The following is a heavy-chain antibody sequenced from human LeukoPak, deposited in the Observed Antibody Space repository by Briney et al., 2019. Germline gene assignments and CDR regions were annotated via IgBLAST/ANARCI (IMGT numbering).Heavy chain of an antibody. V-gene: IGHV3-21*01. CDR3: ARDYGDYGGLGY. CDR1: GFTFSSYS. CDR2: ISSSSSYI. Sequence: PGGSLRLSCAAPGFTFSSYSMNWVRHAPGKGLEWVSSISSSSSYIYYADSVKGRFTISRDNAKNSLYLQMNSLRAEDTAVYYCARDYGDYGGLGYWGQGTLVTVSS. D-gene: IGHD4-17*01. J-gene: IGHJ4*02.